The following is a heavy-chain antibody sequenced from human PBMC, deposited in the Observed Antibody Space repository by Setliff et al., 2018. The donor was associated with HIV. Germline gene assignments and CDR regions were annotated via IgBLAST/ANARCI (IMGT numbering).Heavy chain of an antibody. D-gene: IGHD4-17*01. CDR3: AKDRHGDYFHYYGMDV. V-gene: IGHV3-9*01. CDR1: GFTFGDYA. J-gene: IGHJ6*02. CDR2: ITWNSGTI. Sequence: SLKISCAASGFTFGDYAMHWVRQAPGKGLEWVSGITWNSGTIDYADSVKGRFTISRDNPKNTLYLQMNSLRGDDTAMYYCAKDRHGDYFHYYGMDVWGQGTTVTVSS.